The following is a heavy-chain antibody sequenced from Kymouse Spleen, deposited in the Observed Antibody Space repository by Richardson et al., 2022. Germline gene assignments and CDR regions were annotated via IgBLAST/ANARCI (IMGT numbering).Heavy chain of an antibody. CDR3: ARGRFLEWLWFDP. J-gene: IGHJ5*02. V-gene: IGHV3-33*01. CDR1: GFTFSSYG. Sequence: QVQLVESGGGVVQPGRSLRLSCAASGFTFSSYGMHWVRQAPGKGLEWVAVIWYDGSNKYYADSVKGRFTISRDNSKNTLYLQMNSLRAEDTAVYYCARGRFLEWLWFDPWGQGTLVTVSS. CDR2: IWYDGSNK. D-gene: IGHD3-3*01.